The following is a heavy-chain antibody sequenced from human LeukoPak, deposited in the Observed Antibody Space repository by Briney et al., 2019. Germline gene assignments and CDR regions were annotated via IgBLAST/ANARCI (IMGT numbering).Heavy chain of an antibody. J-gene: IGHJ4*02. Sequence: SETLSLTCIVSGDSISSSFYWGWIRQTPGKGLEWIGSMYYSGTTYYNPSLESRVTISVATSKNQFSLKLSSVTAADTAVYYCARHAVSGTYWPPFDYWGQGFLVTVSS. V-gene: IGHV4-39*01. CDR1: GDSISSSFY. CDR2: MYYSGTT. D-gene: IGHD3-10*01. CDR3: ARHAVSGTYWPPFDY.